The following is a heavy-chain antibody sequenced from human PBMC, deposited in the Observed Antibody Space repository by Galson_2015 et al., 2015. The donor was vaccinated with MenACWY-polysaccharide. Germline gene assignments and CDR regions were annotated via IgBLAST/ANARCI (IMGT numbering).Heavy chain of an antibody. CDR1: GYTFTTYG. J-gene: IGHJ5*02. CDR3: ARDFRADRPGWFDP. CDR2: ISAYNGNT. D-gene: IGHD6-6*01. Sequence: SVKVSCKAPGYTFTTYGLSWLRQAPGQGLEWMGWISAYNGNTNYAQKFQGRVTMTTDTSTTTAYMELRSLRSDDTAVYYCARDFRADRPGWFDPWGQGTLVTVSS. V-gene: IGHV1-18*01.